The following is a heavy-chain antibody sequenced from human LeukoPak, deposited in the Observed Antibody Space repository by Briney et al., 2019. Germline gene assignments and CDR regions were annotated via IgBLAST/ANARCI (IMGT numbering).Heavy chain of an antibody. D-gene: IGHD3-22*01. J-gene: IGHJ5*02. Sequence: PGGSLRLSCAASGFTFSSYGMHWVRQAPGKGLEWVAVISYDGSNKYYADSVKGRFTISRDNSKNTLYLQMNSLRAEDTAVYYCAKEISPYYDSSAGGFDPWGQGTLVTVSS. V-gene: IGHV3-30*18. CDR2: ISYDGSNK. CDR1: GFTFSSYG. CDR3: AKEISPYYDSSAGGFDP.